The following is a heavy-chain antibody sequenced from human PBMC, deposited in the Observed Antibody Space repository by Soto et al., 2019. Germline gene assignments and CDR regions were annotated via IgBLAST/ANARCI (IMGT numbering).Heavy chain of an antibody. CDR3: ATAHWSHPYFAP. D-gene: IGHD1-1*01. CDR2: INHSGSP. Sequence: PSATQSVTWSLDGGYFGGYCGSWSSQPPGKGLEWIGEINHSGSPNYNPSLKSRVTISVDTSKNQFSLKMTSVTAAHTAVYYCATAHWSHPYFAPWGQGTPVHVSS. V-gene: IGHV4-34*01. J-gene: IGHJ5*02. CDR1: GGYFGGYC.